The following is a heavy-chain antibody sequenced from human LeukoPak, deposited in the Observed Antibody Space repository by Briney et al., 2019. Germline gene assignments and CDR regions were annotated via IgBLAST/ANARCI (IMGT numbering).Heavy chain of an antibody. CDR3: ARGPLGEWELLGFGGYYYYMDV. J-gene: IGHJ6*03. D-gene: IGHD1-26*01. CDR2: MNHNSGNT. Sequence: ASVKVSCKASGYTFTSYDINWVRQATGQGVEWMGWMNHNSGNTGYAQKFQDRVTMTRNTSISTAYMELSSLRSEDTAVYYCARGPLGEWELLGFGGYYYYMDVWGKGTTVTISS. V-gene: IGHV1-8*01. CDR1: GYTFTSYD.